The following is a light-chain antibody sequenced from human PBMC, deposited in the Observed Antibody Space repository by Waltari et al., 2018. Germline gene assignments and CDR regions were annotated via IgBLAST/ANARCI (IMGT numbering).Light chain of an antibody. CDR2: GAS. Sequence: EIVLTQSPGTLFLSPGEGATLSCRASQSVSRTLAWYQQKPGQAPRLLIYGASSRATGLPDRFSGSGSGTDFSLTISRLEPDDSAVYFCQHYVSLPATFGQGTKVEIK. CDR1: QSVSRT. CDR3: QHYVSLPAT. V-gene: IGKV3-20*01. J-gene: IGKJ1*01.